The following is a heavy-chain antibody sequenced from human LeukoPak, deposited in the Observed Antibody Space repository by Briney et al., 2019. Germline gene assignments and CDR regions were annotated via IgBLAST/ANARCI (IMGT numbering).Heavy chain of an antibody. CDR3: ARESGSYPDAFDI. CDR1: GGTFSSYA. Sequence: SVKVSCKASGGTFSSYAISWVRQAPGQGLEWMGGIIPIFGTANYAQKFQGRVTITADESTSTAYMELSSLRSDDTAVYYCARESGSYPDAFDIWGQGTMVTVSS. V-gene: IGHV1-69*01. CDR2: IIPIFGTA. J-gene: IGHJ3*02. D-gene: IGHD1-26*01.